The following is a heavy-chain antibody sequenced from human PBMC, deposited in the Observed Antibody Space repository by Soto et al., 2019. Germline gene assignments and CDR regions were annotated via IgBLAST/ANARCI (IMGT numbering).Heavy chain of an antibody. Sequence: ASVKVSCKASGYTFTGYYMHWVRQAPGQGLEWMGWINSNSGGTNYAQKFQGRVTMTRDTSISTAYMELSRLRSDDTAVYYCARDLDMIVVVFSGLNYWGQGTLVTVSS. CDR2: INSNSGGT. CDR1: GYTFTGYY. D-gene: IGHD3-22*01. V-gene: IGHV1-2*02. CDR3: ARDLDMIVVVFSGLNY. J-gene: IGHJ4*02.